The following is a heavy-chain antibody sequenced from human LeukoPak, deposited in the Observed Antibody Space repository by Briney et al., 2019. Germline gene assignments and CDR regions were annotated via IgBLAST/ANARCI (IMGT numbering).Heavy chain of an antibody. CDR1: GYTFTGYH. CDR3: ASTYYYDSSGYYSFDY. V-gene: IGHV1-69*13. D-gene: IGHD3-22*01. J-gene: IGHJ4*02. CDR2: IIPIFGTA. Sequence: SVKVSCKASGYTFTGYHMHWLRQAPGQGLEWMGGIIPIFGTANYAQKFQGRVTITADESTSTAYMELSSLRSEDTAVYYCASTYYYDSSGYYSFDYWGQGTLVTVSS.